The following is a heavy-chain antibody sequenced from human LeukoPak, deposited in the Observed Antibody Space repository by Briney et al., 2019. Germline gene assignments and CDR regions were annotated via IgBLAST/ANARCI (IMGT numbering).Heavy chain of an antibody. CDR1: GYTFTRYY. J-gene: IGHJ6*03. CDR2: INPNSGGT. CDR3: ARGYSTMIPKATSYYYMDV. V-gene: IGHV1-2*02. Sequence: GSSVTVSCKASGYTFTRYYMHWLRPAPGQGLEWMGWINPNSGGTNYAQKFQGRVTMTRDTSISKAYMELSRLRSDDTAVYYCARGYSTMIPKATSYYYMDVWGKGTTVTVSS. D-gene: IGHD3-22*01.